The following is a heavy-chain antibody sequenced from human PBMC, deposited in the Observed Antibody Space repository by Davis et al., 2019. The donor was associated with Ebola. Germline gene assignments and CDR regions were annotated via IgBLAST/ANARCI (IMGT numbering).Heavy chain of an antibody. CDR1: GGSISTYY. CDR2: IYYTGNT. Sequence: MPSETLSLTCSVSGGSISTYYWTWLRQPPGKELEWIGHIYYTGNTNSNPSLKSRVTISLDTSKNQFSLKLSSVTTADTAVYYCARRVAVRPVYAMDVWGQGTTVTVSS. J-gene: IGHJ6*02. CDR3: ARRVAVRPVYAMDV. D-gene: IGHD6-6*01. V-gene: IGHV4-59*01.